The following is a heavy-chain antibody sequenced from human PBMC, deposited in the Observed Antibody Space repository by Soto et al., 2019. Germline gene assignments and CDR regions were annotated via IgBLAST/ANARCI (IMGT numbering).Heavy chain of an antibody. D-gene: IGHD1-26*01. CDR2: ISGSGGST. V-gene: IGHV3-23*01. Sequence: GGSLRLSCAASGFTFSSYAMSWVRQAPGKGLEWVSAISGSGGSTYYADSVKGRFTISRDNAKNSLYLQMNSLRDEDTAVYYCATVGAFDYWGQGTLVTVSS. CDR3: ATVGAFDY. J-gene: IGHJ4*02. CDR1: GFTFSSYA.